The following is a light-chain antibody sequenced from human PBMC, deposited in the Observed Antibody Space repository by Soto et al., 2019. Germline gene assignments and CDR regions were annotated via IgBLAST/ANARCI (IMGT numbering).Light chain of an antibody. J-gene: IGKJ1*01. CDR2: AAS. V-gene: IGKV2-28*01. CDR3: QQSYNTPRT. CDR1: QSLLHSNGYNY. Sequence: DIVMTQSPLYLSVTPGEPASISCSSSQSLLHSNGYNYLDWYLQKPGKAPKXLIYAASTLQGGVPSRFSGSGSGTDCTLTISSLHPEDVATYFCQQSYNTPRTFGQGTKVDIK.